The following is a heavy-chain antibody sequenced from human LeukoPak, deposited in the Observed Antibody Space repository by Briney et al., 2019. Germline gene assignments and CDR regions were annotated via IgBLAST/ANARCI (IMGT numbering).Heavy chain of an antibody. Sequence: GRSLRLSCAASGFTFSSYGMHWVRQAPGKGLEWVAVIWHDGSNKYYADSVKGRFTISRDNSKNTLYLQMNSLRAEDTAVYYCARQADYGSGSYDHYYYYGMDVWGQGTTVTVSS. CDR1: GFTFSSYG. V-gene: IGHV3-33*01. CDR2: IWHDGSNK. J-gene: IGHJ6*02. CDR3: ARQADYGSGSYDHYYYYGMDV. D-gene: IGHD3-10*01.